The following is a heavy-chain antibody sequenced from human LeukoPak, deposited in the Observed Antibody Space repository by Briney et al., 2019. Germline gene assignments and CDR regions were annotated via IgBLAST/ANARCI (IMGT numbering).Heavy chain of an antibody. CDR2: INSNGDRT. D-gene: IGHD3-3*01. CDR1: GFNFSNYA. CDR3: ARDRFFYDFWSGRYYYMNV. J-gene: IGHJ6*03. Sequence: GGSLRLSCVASGFNFSNYAMHWVRQAPGKGLEYVSTINSNGDRTYYGNSVKGRFTISRDNSKNTLYLQLGSLRAEDMAVSYCARDRFFYDFWSGRYYYMNVWGKGTTVTVSS. V-gene: IGHV3-64*01.